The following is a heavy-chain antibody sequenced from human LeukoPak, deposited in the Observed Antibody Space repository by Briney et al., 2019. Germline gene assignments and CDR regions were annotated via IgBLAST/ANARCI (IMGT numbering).Heavy chain of an antibody. Sequence: EASVKVSCKASGYTFTSYAMHWVRQAPGQRLEWMGWINAGNGNTKYSQKFQGRVTITRDTSASTAYMELSSLRSEDTAVYYCARDSKTVAGTTYGMDVWGQGTTVTVSS. J-gene: IGHJ6*02. CDR3: ARDSKTVAGTTYGMDV. CDR1: GYTFTSYA. D-gene: IGHD6-19*01. V-gene: IGHV1-3*01. CDR2: INAGNGNT.